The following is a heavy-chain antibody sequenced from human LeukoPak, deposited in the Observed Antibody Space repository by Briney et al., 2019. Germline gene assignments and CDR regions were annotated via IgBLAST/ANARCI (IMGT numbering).Heavy chain of an antibody. J-gene: IGHJ4*02. Sequence: PGGSLRLSCAASGFTFSSYGMNWVRQAPGKGLEWVSYIDTSGGTIYYVDSVKGRFTISRDNAKNSLYLQMNSLRAEDTAVYYCARDSRVPAAPSDYWGQGTLVTVSS. CDR1: GFTFSSYG. V-gene: IGHV3-48*03. CDR3: ARDSRVPAAPSDY. CDR2: IDTSGGTI. D-gene: IGHD2-2*01.